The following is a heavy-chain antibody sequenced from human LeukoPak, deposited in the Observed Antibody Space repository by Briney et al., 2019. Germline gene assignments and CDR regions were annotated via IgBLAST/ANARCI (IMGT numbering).Heavy chain of an antibody. J-gene: IGHJ3*02. CDR3: ARDWYYDSSGYLDAFDI. Sequence: SVKVSCKASGGTFSSYAISWVRQAPGQGLEWMGRIIPTFGTANYAQKFQGRVTITTDESTSTAYMELSSLRSEDTAVYYCARDWYYDSSGYLDAFDIWGQGTMVTVSS. D-gene: IGHD3-22*01. CDR1: GGTFSSYA. CDR2: IIPTFGTA. V-gene: IGHV1-69*05.